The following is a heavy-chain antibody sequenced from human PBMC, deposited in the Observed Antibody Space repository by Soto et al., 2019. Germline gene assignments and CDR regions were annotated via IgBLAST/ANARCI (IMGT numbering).Heavy chain of an antibody. Sequence: QVQLVQSGAEVVKPGASVKVSCKASGYTFSMYGMSWVRQAPGQGLEWMGWISAYNGNTKYAQNLQGRVTMTTDTATSAAYMEVRSLRYDDTAVNYCAKESKTTVTTGGRLVDYWGQGTLVTVSS. V-gene: IGHV1-18*01. D-gene: IGHD4-17*01. CDR1: GYTFSMYG. J-gene: IGHJ4*02. CDR2: ISAYNGNT. CDR3: AKESKTTVTTGGRLVDY.